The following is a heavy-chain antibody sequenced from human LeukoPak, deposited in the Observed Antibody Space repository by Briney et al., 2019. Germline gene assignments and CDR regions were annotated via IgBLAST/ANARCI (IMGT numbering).Heavy chain of an antibody. V-gene: IGHV4-59*01. D-gene: IGHD3-16*01. CDR3: ARGRYGWLPFDY. CDR1: GGSINSYY. J-gene: IGHJ4*02. Sequence: SETLSLTCTVSGGSINSYYWSWIRQPPGKGLEWIGYIYYSGSTNYNPSLKSRVTISVDTSKNQFTLKLSSVTAADTAVYYCARGRYGWLPFDYWGQGTLVTVSS. CDR2: IYYSGST.